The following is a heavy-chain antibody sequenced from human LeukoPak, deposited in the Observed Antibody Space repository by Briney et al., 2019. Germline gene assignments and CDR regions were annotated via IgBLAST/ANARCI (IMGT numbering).Heavy chain of an antibody. CDR3: ERASSSWHFDY. Sequence: GWSLRLSCAASGFTFSSYSMNWVRQAPGKGLEWVAAISCSSSYIYYADSVKGRFTISRDNAKNSLYLQMNGLRAEDTAVYYCERASSSWHFDYWGQGPLVTVS. V-gene: IGHV3-21*01. CDR1: GFTFSSYS. D-gene: IGHD6-13*01. CDR2: ISCSSSYI. J-gene: IGHJ4*02.